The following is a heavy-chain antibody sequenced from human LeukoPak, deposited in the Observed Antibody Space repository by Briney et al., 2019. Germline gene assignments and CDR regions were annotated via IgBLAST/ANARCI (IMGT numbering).Heavy chain of an antibody. J-gene: IGHJ6*03. CDR3: ARHARGSSWTHYYYYYIDV. CDR1: GGSISSSSYY. V-gene: IGHV4-39*01. Sequence: PSETLSLTCTVSGGSISSSSYYWGWIRQPPGKGPEWIGSIYYSGSTYYNPSLKSRVTISVDTSKNQFSLKLSSVTAADTAVYYCARHARGSSWTHYYYYYIDVWGKGTTVTVSS. CDR2: IYYSGST. D-gene: IGHD6-13*01.